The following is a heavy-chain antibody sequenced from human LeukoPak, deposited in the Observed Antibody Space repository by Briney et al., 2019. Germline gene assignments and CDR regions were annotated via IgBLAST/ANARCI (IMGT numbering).Heavy chain of an antibody. D-gene: IGHD4-17*01. CDR1: GFTLSSYW. Sequence: GGSLRLSCAASGFTLSSYWMQWVRQAPGKGLVWVSRINSDGSSTSYADSVKGRFTISRDNAKNTLYLQMNSLRAEDTAVYYCARDKDGAVPTGDYWGQGTLVTVSS. CDR3: ARDKDGAVPTGDY. CDR2: INSDGSST. J-gene: IGHJ4*02. V-gene: IGHV3-74*01.